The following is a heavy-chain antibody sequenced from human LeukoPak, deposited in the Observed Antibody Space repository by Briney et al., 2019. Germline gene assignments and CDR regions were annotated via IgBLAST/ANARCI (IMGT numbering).Heavy chain of an antibody. D-gene: IGHD6-19*01. V-gene: IGHV1-8*03. J-gene: IGHJ6*03. Sequence: ASVKVSCKASGYTFTSYDINWVRQATGQGLEWMGWMNPNSGNTGYAQKFQGRVTITRNTSISTAYMELSSLRSEDTAVYYCARAGYSSGWYWDYYYYYYMDVWGKGTTVTVSS. CDR2: MNPNSGNT. CDR1: GYTFTSYD. CDR3: ARAGYSSGWYWDYYYYYYMDV.